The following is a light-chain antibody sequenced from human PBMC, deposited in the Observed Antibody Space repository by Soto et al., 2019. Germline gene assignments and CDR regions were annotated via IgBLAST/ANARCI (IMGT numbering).Light chain of an antibody. Sequence: QSALTQPPSASGSPGQSVTISCTGTSSDVGGYGYVSWYQQHPGKAPKLMIYEVSRRPSGVPDRFSGSKSANTASLTVSGLQAEDEADYYCSSYAGSNNYVFGTGTKLTVL. J-gene: IGLJ1*01. CDR2: EVS. CDR1: SSDVGGYGY. CDR3: SSYAGSNNYV. V-gene: IGLV2-8*01.